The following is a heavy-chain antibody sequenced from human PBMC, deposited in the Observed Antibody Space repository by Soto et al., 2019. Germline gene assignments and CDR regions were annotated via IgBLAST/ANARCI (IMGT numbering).Heavy chain of an antibody. J-gene: IGHJ4*02. CDR2: ISSNGGTT. CDR3: VRRVAGNYDY. V-gene: IGHV3-64*01. Sequence: EVQLAESGGGMVQPGGSLRLSCVASGFTFSSYDMHWVRQAPGKGLEYVSCISSNGGTTYYGYSVEGRFTISRDNSKKTLYLQMGSLRAEDMAVYYCVRRVAGNYDYWGQGTLVTVSS. D-gene: IGHD1-7*01. CDR1: GFTFSSYD.